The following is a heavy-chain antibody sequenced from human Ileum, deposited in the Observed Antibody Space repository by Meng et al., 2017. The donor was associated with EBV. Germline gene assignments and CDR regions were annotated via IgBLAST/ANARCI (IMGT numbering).Heavy chain of an antibody. CDR2: IYHSGST. CDR3: ARVGQWLPIDY. J-gene: IGHJ4*02. V-gene: IGHV4-4*02. Sequence: LQAPGPGLVNPSETLSRTCAVSGGSISSSNCWSCVRQPPGKGLEWIGEIYHSGSTNYNPSLKSRVTISVDKSKNQFSLNLSSGTAADTSVYYCARVGQWLPIDYWGQGTLVTVSS. CDR1: GGSISSSNC. D-gene: IGHD6-19*01.